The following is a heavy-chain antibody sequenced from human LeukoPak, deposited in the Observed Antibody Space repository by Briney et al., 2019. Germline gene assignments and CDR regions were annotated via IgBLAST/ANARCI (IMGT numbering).Heavy chain of an antibody. CDR2: IYYSGST. J-gene: IGHJ4*02. CDR3: ARDLKGIAAS. Sequence: SETLSLTCTVSGGSISSGDYYWSWIRQPPGKGLEWIGYIYYSGSTYYNPSLKSRVTISVDTSKNQFPLKLSSVTAADTAVYYCARDLKGIAASWGQGTLVTVSS. CDR1: GGSISSGDYY. V-gene: IGHV4-30-4*01. D-gene: IGHD6-13*01.